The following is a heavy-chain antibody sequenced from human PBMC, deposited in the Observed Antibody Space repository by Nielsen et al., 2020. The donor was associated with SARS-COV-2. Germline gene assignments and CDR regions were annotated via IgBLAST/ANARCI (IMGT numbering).Heavy chain of an antibody. J-gene: IGHJ4*02. CDR3: ARDSITGTSDY. CDR2: IKQDGSEK. V-gene: IGHV3-7*03. CDR1: GFTFSSYW. D-gene: IGHD1/OR15-1a*01. Sequence: GESLKISCAASGFTFSSYWMSWVRQAPGKGLERVANIKQDGSEKYYVDSVKGRFTISRDNAKNSLYLQMNSLRAEDTAVYYCARDSITGTSDYWGQGTLVTVSS.